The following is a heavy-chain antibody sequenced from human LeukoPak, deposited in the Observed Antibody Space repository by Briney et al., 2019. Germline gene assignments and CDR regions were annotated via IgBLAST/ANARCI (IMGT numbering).Heavy chain of an antibody. V-gene: IGHV4-31*03. Sequence: SGTLSLTCTVSGGSISSGGYYWSWIRQHPGKGLEWIGYIYYSGSTYYTPSLKNRVTISVATSKNQFSLRLSSVTAVDTAVYYCARGGGGYSWYFDLWGRGTLVTVSS. CDR1: GGSISSGGYY. D-gene: IGHD5-12*01. CDR2: IYYSGST. J-gene: IGHJ2*01. CDR3: ARGGGGYSWYFDL.